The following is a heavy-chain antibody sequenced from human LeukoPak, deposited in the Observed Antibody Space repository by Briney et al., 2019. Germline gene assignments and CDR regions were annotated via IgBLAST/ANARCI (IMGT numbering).Heavy chain of an antibody. V-gene: IGHV3-53*01. CDR3: ARGDGYNFFDY. CDR2: FYVGGAT. J-gene: IGHJ4*02. Sequence: GGSLRLSCEASGFTFSGYAVSWFRQAPGKGLEWVSVFYVGGATYYADSVKGRFTISRDNSENTLYLQMKSLRAEDTAVYYCARGDGYNFFDYWGQGTLVTVSS. CDR1: GFTFSGYA. D-gene: IGHD5-24*01.